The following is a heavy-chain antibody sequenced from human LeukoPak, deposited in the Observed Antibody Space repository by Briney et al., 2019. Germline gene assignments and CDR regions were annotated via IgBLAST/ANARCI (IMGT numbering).Heavy chain of an antibody. V-gene: IGHV3-15*01. D-gene: IGHD3-3*01. CDR3: TTDPVITLFGVVTFDY. Sequence: GGSLRLSCAASDFTFSNAWMSWVRQAPGKGLEWVGRIKKKTDGSTIDYAAPVKGRFIISRDDSKNMLYLQMNSLKTEDTAVYYCTTDPVITLFGVVTFDYWGQGTLVTVSS. CDR2: IKKKTDGSTI. CDR1: DFTFSNAW. J-gene: IGHJ4*02.